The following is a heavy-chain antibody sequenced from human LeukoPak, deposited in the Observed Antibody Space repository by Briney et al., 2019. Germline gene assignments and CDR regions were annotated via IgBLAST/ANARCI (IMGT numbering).Heavy chain of an antibody. V-gene: IGHV3-23*01. Sequence: GGSLRLSCAASGFTFSSYALTWVRQAPGKRLEWVSSISDSGDRTHHADSVKGRFTISRVNSQNTLFLQMSNLRTEDTAVYYCANSSLAWGQGTLVTVSS. J-gene: IGHJ4*02. D-gene: IGHD6-6*01. CDR1: GFTFSSYA. CDR3: ANSSLA. CDR2: ISDSGDRT.